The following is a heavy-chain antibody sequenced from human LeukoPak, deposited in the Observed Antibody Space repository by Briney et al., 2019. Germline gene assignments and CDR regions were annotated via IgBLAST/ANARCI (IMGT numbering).Heavy chain of an antibody. CDR1: GFTFSNYW. Sequence: GGSLRLSCAASGFTFSNYWMTWVRQAPGKGLEWVANIKQDGSEKYYVDSVKGRFTISRDNAKNLVYPHMNSLRAEDTAVYYCARDKAYGDSYDYWGQGSLVTVSS. CDR2: IKQDGSEK. D-gene: IGHD4-17*01. J-gene: IGHJ4*02. CDR3: ARDKAYGDSYDY. V-gene: IGHV3-7*01.